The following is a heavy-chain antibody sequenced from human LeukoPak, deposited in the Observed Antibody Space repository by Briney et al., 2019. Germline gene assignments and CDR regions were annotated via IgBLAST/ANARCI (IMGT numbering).Heavy chain of an antibody. V-gene: IGHV4-34*01. CDR2: INHSGSA. Sequence: SETLSLTCAVYGGSFSGYYWSWIRQPPGKGLEWIGEINHSGSANCNPSLKSRVTISVDTSKNQFSLKLSSVTAADTAVYYCARDPYYYDSSGSVGAFDYWGQGTLVTVSS. CDR1: GGSFSGYY. CDR3: ARDPYYYDSSGSVGAFDY. J-gene: IGHJ4*02. D-gene: IGHD3-22*01.